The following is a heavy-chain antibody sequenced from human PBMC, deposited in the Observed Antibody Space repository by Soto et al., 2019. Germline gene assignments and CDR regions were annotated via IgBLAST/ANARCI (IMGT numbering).Heavy chain of an antibody. V-gene: IGHV3-21*01. J-gene: IGHJ4*01. CDR3: AREDGIVGAHSPFD. CDR2: INGRGNYI. CDR1: GFTFSNYN. D-gene: IGHD1-26*01. Sequence: EVLLVEYGGGLVKPGGSMRLSGAASGFTFSNYNMYWVRQSPGKGLAWVSSINGRGNYIYYTDAVKGRFTIYRDNAKTSLDLQVKSLRAEDTAIYFCAREDGIVGAHSPFD.